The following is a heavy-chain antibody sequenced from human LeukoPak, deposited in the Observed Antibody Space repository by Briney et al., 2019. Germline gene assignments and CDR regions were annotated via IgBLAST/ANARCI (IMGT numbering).Heavy chain of an antibody. CDR3: ARDFPKYSGSYHDAFDI. V-gene: IGHV4-59*01. J-gene: IGHJ3*02. CDR1: GGSISSYY. D-gene: IGHD1-26*01. Sequence: SETLSLTCTVSGGSISSYYWSWIRQPPGKGLEWIGRIYYSGRPNYNPSLKSRVTISVDTSKNQFSLKLSSVTAADTAVYYCARDFPKYSGSYHDAFDIWGQGKMVTVSS. CDR2: IYYSGRP.